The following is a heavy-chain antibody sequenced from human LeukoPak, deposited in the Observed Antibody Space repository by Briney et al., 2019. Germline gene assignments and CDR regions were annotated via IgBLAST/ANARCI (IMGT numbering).Heavy chain of an antibody. Sequence: ASVKVSCKASGYTFTNYYMHWVRQAPGQGLEWMGIVNPSGGSTTYAQKFQGRVSMTRDTSTSAVYMELSSLRSEDTAVYYCARGGSLAVAPHLYYFDYWGQGTLVTVSS. V-gene: IGHV1-46*01. CDR2: VNPSGGST. J-gene: IGHJ4*02. CDR3: ARGGSLAVAPHLYYFDY. D-gene: IGHD6-19*01. CDR1: GYTFTNYY.